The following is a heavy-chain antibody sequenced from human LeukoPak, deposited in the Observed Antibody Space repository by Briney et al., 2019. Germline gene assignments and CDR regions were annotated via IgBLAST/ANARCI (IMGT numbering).Heavy chain of an antibody. Sequence: GASVKVSCKVSGYTLIELSMHWVRQAPGKGLEWMGGFDPEDGETIYAQKFQGRVTMTEDTSTDTAYMELSSLRSEDTAVYYCATGEPNCGTTYCRIRHYYYMDVWGKGTTVTVYS. CDR2: FDPEDGET. D-gene: IGHD2-21*01. CDR3: ATGEPNCGTTYCRIRHYYYMDV. CDR1: GYTLIELS. V-gene: IGHV1-24*01. J-gene: IGHJ6*03.